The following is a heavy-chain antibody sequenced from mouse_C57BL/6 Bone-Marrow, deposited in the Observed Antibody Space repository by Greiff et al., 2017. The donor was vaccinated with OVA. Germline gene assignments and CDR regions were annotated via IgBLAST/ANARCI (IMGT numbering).Heavy chain of an antibody. CDR2: FHPYNDDT. V-gene: IGHV1-47*01. Sequence: VKLQESGAELVKPGASVKMSCKASGYTFTTYPIEWMKQNHGKSLEWIGNFHPYNDDTKYNEKFKGKATLTVEKSSSTVYLELSRLTSDDAAVYYCARRDGYYRGYFDVWGTGTTVTVSS. J-gene: IGHJ1*03. CDR3: ARRDGYYRGYFDV. CDR1: GYTFTTYP. D-gene: IGHD2-3*01.